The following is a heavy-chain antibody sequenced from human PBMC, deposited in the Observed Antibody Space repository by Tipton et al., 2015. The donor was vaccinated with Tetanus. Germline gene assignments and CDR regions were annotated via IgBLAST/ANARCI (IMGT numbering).Heavy chain of an antibody. D-gene: IGHD3-10*01. CDR1: GGSMSTCY. Sequence: GLVKPSETLSLTCTVSGGSMSTCYWSWIRQPPGKGLEWIGYVYYSGSTFYHPSLQSRVTISVDTSKNQFSLRLSSVTAADTAVYFCARHPPPYYYGSGSYLDYWGQGTPVTVSS. V-gene: IGHV4-59*08. CDR2: VYYSGST. CDR3: ARHPPPYYYGSGSYLDY. J-gene: IGHJ4*02.